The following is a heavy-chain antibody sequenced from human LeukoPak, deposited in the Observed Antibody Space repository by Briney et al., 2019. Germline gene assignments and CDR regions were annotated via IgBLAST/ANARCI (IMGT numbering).Heavy chain of an antibody. CDR1: GFSLSTSGMC. Sequence: SGPALVKPTQTLTLTCTFSGFSLSTSGMCVSXXXXPXXXALEWLARIDWDDDKYYSTSLKTRLTISKDTSKNQVVLTMTNMXPVDTATYYCARMGSSSWYSSYYYYMDVWGKGTTVTVSS. CDR2: IDWDDDK. D-gene: IGHD6-13*01. J-gene: IGHJ6*03. CDR3: ARMGSSSWYSSYYYYMDV. V-gene: IGHV2-70*11.